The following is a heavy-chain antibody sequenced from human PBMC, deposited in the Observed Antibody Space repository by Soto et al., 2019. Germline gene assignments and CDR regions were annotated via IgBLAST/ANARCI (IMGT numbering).Heavy chain of an antibody. D-gene: IGHD3-22*01. V-gene: IGHV4-34*01. CDR2: IQHSGST. CDR3: ARGITVIGAVQGDAPGKDFFDS. J-gene: IGHJ4*02. Sequence: ETLSLTCAVYGGSFSGYYWSWIRPPPGKGLEWIGGIQHSGSTNQHPSPKTRVIISVDTSKNQFSLRLRSVTAADTAVYYCARGITVIGAVQGDAPGKDFFDSWGQGTLVTVSS. CDR1: GGSFSGYY.